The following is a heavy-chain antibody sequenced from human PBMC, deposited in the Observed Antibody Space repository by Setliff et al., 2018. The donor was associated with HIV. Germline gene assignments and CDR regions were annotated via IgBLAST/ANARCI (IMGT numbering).Heavy chain of an antibody. D-gene: IGHD2-15*01. CDR2: IIPIFGTP. V-gene: IGHV1-69*13. CDR3: ARDSRDIVVVIAPEPEPYYYYGMDV. J-gene: IGHJ6*01. CDR1: GDTFNSHA. Sequence: GASVKVSCKASGDTFNSHAISWVRQAPGQGLEWMGGIIPIFGTPNYAQKFKGRLTITADESTSTVYMELSSLRSEDTAVYYCARDSRDIVVVIAPEPEPYYYYGMDVWG.